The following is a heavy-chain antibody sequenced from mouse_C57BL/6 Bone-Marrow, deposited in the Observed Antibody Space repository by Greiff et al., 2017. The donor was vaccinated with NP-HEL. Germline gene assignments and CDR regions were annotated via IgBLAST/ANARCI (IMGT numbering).Heavy chain of an antibody. J-gene: IGHJ4*01. Sequence: EVQGVESGGGLVQPGGSLKLSCAASGFTFSDYYMYWVRQTPEKRLEWVAYISNGGGSTYYPEPVKGRFTISSDNAKNTLYLQMSRLKSEDTAMYYCARQRGTTVVAPYAMDYWGQGTSVTVSS. D-gene: IGHD1-1*01. V-gene: IGHV5-12*01. CDR1: GFTFSDYY. CDR3: ARQRGTTVVAPYAMDY. CDR2: ISNGGGST.